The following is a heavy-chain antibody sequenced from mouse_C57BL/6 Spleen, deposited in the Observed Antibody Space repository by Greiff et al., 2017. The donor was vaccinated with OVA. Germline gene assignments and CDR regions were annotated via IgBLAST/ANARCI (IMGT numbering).Heavy chain of an antibody. V-gene: IGHV5-17*01. Sequence: EVKLVGSGGGLVKPGGSLQLSCAASGFPFSDYGMPWVRQAPEKGLEWVAYISSGSSTIYYADTVKGRFTIARDNAKSTLFLQMTSLRSEDTDMYYCARRRLPYAMDYWGQGTSVTVSS. J-gene: IGHJ4*01. D-gene: IGHD2-2*01. CDR1: GFPFSDYG. CDR3: ARRRLPYAMDY. CDR2: ISSGSSTI.